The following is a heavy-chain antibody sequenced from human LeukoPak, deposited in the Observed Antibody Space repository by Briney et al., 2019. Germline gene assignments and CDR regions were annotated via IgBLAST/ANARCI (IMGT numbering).Heavy chain of an antibody. J-gene: IGHJ6*02. Sequence: KSRESLKISCKGSGYSFTSYWIGWVRQMPGKGLEWMGIIYPGDSDTRYSPSFQGQVTISADKSISTAYLQWSSLKASDTAMYYCARHVESYDILTGTSRYYGMDVWGQGTTVTVSS. CDR2: IYPGDSDT. V-gene: IGHV5-51*01. D-gene: IGHD3-9*01. CDR3: ARHVESYDILTGTSRYYGMDV. CDR1: GYSFTSYW.